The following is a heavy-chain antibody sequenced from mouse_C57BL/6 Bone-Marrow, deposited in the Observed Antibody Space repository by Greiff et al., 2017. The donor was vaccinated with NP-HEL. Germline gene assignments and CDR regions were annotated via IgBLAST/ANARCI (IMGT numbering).Heavy chain of an antibody. Sequence: VQLQQSGPELVKPGASVKISCKASGYSFTGYYMNWVKQSPEKSLEWIGEINPSTGGTTYNQKFKAKATLTVDKSSSTAYMQLKSLTSEDAAVYYCSRADASSYYDFDYWGRGTTLTVSS. D-gene: IGHD2-1*01. CDR2: INPSTGGT. J-gene: IGHJ2*01. V-gene: IGHV1-42*01. CDR1: GYSFTGYY. CDR3: SRADASSYYDFDY.